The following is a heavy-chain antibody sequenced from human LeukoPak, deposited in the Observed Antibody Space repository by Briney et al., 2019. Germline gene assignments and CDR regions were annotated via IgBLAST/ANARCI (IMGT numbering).Heavy chain of an antibody. CDR3: ARHVRTYSGYDHAFDY. Sequence: SETLSLTCTVSGGSISSFYWSWIRQPPGKGLEWIGYIYTSGSTNYNPSLKSRVTISVDTSKNQFSLKLSSVTAADMAVYYCARHVRTYSGYDHAFDYWGQGTLVTVSS. J-gene: IGHJ4*02. V-gene: IGHV4-4*09. D-gene: IGHD5-12*01. CDR1: GGSISSFY. CDR2: IYTSGST.